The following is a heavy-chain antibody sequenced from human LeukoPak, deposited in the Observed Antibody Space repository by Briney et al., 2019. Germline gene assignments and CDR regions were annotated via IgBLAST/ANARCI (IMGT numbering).Heavy chain of an antibody. CDR3: ARGPPAKPGTGYYYGMDV. CDR1: GDSVSSNSVT. CDR2: TYYRSTWYN. V-gene: IGHV6-1*01. D-gene: IGHD2-2*01. J-gene: IGHJ6*02. Sequence: SQTLSLTCAISGDSVSSNSVTWNWIRQSPSRGLEWLGRTYYRSTWYNDYAVSVRGRITVNPDTSKNQFSLKLSSVTAADTAVYYCARGPPAKPGTGYYYGMDVWGQGTTVTVSS.